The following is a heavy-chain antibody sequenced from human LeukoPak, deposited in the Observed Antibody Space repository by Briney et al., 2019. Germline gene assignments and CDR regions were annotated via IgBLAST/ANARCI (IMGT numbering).Heavy chain of an antibody. Sequence: GGSLRLSCAASGFTFDDYGMSWVRQAPGKGLEWVSGINWNGGSTGYADSVKGRFTISRGNAKNSLYLQMNSLRAEDTALYYCARQYYDSSGLWPYAFDIWGQGTMVTVSS. CDR3: ARQYYDSSGLWPYAFDI. CDR1: GFTFDDYG. J-gene: IGHJ3*02. V-gene: IGHV3-20*04. D-gene: IGHD3-22*01. CDR2: INWNGGST.